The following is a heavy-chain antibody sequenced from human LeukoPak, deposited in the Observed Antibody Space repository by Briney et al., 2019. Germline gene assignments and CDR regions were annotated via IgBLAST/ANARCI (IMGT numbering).Heavy chain of an antibody. Sequence: GGSLRLSCAASGFTLSSSSMNWVRQAPGKGLEWVSSISSSSSYIYYADSLKGRFTISRDNAKNSLYLQMDSLRAEDTAVYYCARQQWLDGAYYFDYWAREPWSPSPQ. J-gene: IGHJ4*02. CDR1: GFTLSSSS. D-gene: IGHD6-19*01. V-gene: IGHV3-21*01. CDR3: ARQQWLDGAYYFDY. CDR2: ISSSSSYI.